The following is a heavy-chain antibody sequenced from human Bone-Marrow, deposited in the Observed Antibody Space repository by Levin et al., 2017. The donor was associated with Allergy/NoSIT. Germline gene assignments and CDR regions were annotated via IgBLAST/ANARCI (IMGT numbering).Heavy chain of an antibody. CDR1: GFTFSNYA. D-gene: IGHD3-22*01. CDR2: VSSDGSDK. Sequence: PGGSLRLSCAASGFTFSNYAVHWVRQAPGKGLEWVAVVSSDGSDKYYGNSVRGRFTVSRDNSKNSLDLQMNSLRTEDTAVYYCARAWRYYDSSGYPSYHFDIWGQGTMVTVSS. J-gene: IGHJ3*02. CDR3: ARAWRYYDSSGYPSYHFDI. V-gene: IGHV3-30-3*01.